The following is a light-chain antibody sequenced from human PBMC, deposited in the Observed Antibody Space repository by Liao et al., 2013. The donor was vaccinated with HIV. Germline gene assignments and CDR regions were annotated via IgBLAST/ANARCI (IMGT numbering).Light chain of an antibody. J-gene: IGLJ1*01. CDR3: QAWDSSTGV. CDR2: QDT. Sequence: SYEMTQPPSLSVSPGQTASITCSGDKLGDKYVSWYQQKAGQSPVLVIYQDTKRPSGIPERFSGSSSGNTATLTISGTQAMDEADYYCQAWDSSTGVFGTGTKVTVL. V-gene: IGLV3-1*01. CDR1: KLGDKY.